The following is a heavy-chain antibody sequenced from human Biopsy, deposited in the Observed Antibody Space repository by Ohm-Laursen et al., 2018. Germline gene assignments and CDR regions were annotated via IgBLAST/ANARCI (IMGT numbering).Heavy chain of an antibody. J-gene: IGHJ4*02. V-gene: IGHV3-33*06. CDR3: AKCMTGGSNYYFHH. D-gene: IGHD2-8*01. Sequence: SLRLSCSASGFTFSSYGMHWVRQAPGKGLEWVAAIWYDGSNKNYADSVKGRSTISRDNSKNTLYLQMNSLRGEDTAVYYCAKCMTGGSNYYFHHCGQGTLITVSS. CDR1: GFTFSSYG. CDR2: IWYDGSNK.